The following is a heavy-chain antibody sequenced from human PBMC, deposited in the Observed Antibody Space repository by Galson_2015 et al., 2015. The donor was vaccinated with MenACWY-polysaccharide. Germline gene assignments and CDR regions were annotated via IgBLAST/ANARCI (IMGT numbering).Heavy chain of an antibody. Sequence: SLRLSCAASGFTFSSYAIHWVRQAPGKGLEWVAVISYDGSNKYYADSLKGRFTISRDNSKNMLYLQMNSLRAEDTAVYYCARLHCSSTSCYPTDYYYYGMDVWGQGTTVTVSS. D-gene: IGHD2-2*01. V-gene: IGHV3-30-3*01. CDR2: ISYDGSNK. CDR3: ARLHCSSTSCYPTDYYYYGMDV. CDR1: GFTFSSYA. J-gene: IGHJ6*02.